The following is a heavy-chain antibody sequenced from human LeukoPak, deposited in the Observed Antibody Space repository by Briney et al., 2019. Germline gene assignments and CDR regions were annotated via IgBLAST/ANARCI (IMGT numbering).Heavy chain of an antibody. CDR3: ARHRGTDIVVVPAVTAGFYYYMDV. J-gene: IGHJ6*03. D-gene: IGHD2-2*01. Sequence: GESLKISCKGSGYSFTSYWIGWVRQMPGKGLEWMGIIYPGDSDTRYSLSFQGQVTISADKSISTAYLQWSSLKASDTAMYYCARHRGTDIVVVPAVTAGFYYYMDVWGKGTTVTVSS. CDR1: GYSFTSYW. V-gene: IGHV5-51*01. CDR2: IYPGDSDT.